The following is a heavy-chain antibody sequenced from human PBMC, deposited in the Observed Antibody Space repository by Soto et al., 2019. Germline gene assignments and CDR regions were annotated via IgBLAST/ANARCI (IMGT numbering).Heavy chain of an antibody. CDR2: IYHSRST. CDR1: GDSISKTTSY. Sequence: SETLSLTCSVSGDSISKTTSYWGWIRQPPGKGLEWIGTIYHSRSTYYNPSLMSRVTLSIDKSKNQFSLKLNSVTAADTAVYYCARRVGSCSGTSCNGWFDPWGQGTLVTVSS. J-gene: IGHJ5*02. D-gene: IGHD2-2*01. CDR3: ARRVGSCSGTSCNGWFDP. V-gene: IGHV4-39*01.